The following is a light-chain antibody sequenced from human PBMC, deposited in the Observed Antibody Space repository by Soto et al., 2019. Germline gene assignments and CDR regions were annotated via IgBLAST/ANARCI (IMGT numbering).Light chain of an antibody. V-gene: IGKV2-40*01. CDR1: QSLLYSDDGNTY. Sequence: DIVMTQTPLSLPVTPGEPASISCGSSQSLLYSDDGNTYLDWYLQKPGQSPQLLIYTVSYRASGVPDRLSGSGSGTDFTLKISRVEAEDVGVYYCMQRIEFPLTFGGGTKVEIK. CDR3: MQRIEFPLT. CDR2: TVS. J-gene: IGKJ4*01.